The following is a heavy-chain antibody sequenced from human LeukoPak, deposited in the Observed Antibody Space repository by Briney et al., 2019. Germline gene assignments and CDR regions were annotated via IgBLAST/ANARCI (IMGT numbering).Heavy chain of an antibody. Sequence: QSGGSLRLSCATSGFTFSNYWMSWVRQAPGKVLEWVANIKQDGSEKYYMDSVVGRFTISRDNARNSMYLQMNSLRAEETAVYYCARGADSGYSSDNWGQGTLVTVSS. CDR2: IKQDGSEK. D-gene: IGHD3-9*01. J-gene: IGHJ4*02. CDR1: GFTFSNYW. CDR3: ARGADSGYSSDN. V-gene: IGHV3-7*01.